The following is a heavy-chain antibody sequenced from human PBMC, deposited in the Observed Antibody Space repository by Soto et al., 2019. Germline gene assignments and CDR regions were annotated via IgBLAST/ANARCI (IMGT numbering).Heavy chain of an antibody. D-gene: IGHD1-7*01. CDR2: IIPIFGTA. CDR1: GGTFSSYA. CDR3: ARDPGLELHFRNWFDP. J-gene: IGHJ5*02. V-gene: IGHV1-69*06. Sequence: SVKVSCKASGGTFSSYAISWVRQAPGQGLEWMGGIIPIFGTANYAQKFQGRVTITADKSTSTAYMELSSLRSEDSAVYYCARDPGLELHFRNWFDPWGQGTLVTVSS.